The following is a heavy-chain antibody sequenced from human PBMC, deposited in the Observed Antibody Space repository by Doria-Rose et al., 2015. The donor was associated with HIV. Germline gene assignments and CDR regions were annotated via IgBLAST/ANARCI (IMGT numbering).Heavy chain of an antibody. CDR1: GVSLSSPGMG. CDR3: ARIKSSRWYHKYYFDF. CDR2: IFSDDER. D-gene: IGHD6-13*01. V-gene: IGHV2-26*01. J-gene: IGHJ4*02. Sequence: QVTLKESGPVLVKPTETLTLTCTVSGVSLSSPGMGASWIRQPPGKALEWLANIFSDDERSYKTSLKSRLTIPGGTSKSQVVLTMTDMDPVDTATYYCARIKSSRWYHKYYFDFWGQGTLVIVSA.